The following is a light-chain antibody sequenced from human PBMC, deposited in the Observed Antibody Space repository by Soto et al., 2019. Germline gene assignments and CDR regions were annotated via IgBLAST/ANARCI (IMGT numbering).Light chain of an antibody. CDR2: GTS. CDR1: QSVSAGY. CDR3: QQTYSDIS. J-gene: IGKJ4*01. Sequence: EIVLTQSPGTLPLSPGESATLSCRASQSVSAGYFAWYQQKPGQAPRLLIYGTSTRATGIPARFSGSGSGTDFTLTISGLQPEDFATYHCQQTYSDISFGGGTKVDI. V-gene: IGKV3-20*01.